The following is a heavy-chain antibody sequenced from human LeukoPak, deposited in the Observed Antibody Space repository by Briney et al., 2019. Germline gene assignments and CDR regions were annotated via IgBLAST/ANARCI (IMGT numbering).Heavy chain of an antibody. J-gene: IGHJ6*03. CDR2: ISYDGSNK. CDR1: GFTFSSYA. Sequence: GGSLRLSCAASGFTFSSYAMHWVRQAPGKGLEWVAVISYDGSNKYYADSVKGRFTISRDNSKNTLYLQMNSLRAEDTAVYYCARDGGIAAAFYYYYMDVWGKGTTVTVSS. D-gene: IGHD6-13*01. CDR3: ARDGGIAAAFYYYYMDV. V-gene: IGHV3-30-3*01.